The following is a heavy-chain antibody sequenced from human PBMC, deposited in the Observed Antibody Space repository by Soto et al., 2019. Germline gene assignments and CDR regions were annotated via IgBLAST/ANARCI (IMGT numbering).Heavy chain of an antibody. D-gene: IGHD3-22*01. V-gene: IGHV1-69*13. CDR2: IIPIFGTA. CDR1: GGTFSSYA. Sequence: SVKVSCKASGGTFSSYAISWVRQAPGQGLEWMGGIIPIFGTANYAQKFQGRVTITADESTSTAYMELSSLRSEDTAVYYCARRTGYYYDSSGHSDAFAIWGQGTMVTVSS. CDR3: ARRTGYYYDSSGHSDAFAI. J-gene: IGHJ3*02.